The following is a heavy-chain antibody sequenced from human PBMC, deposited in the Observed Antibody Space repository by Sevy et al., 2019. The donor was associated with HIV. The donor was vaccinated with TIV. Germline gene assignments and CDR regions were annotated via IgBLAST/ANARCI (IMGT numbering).Heavy chain of an antibody. CDR2: ISSSSTYI. J-gene: IGHJ6*02. CDR3: SRDLVLPTTIDYFYYGMDV. Sequence: GGSLRLSCAASGFTFNTNSMNWVPQAPGKGLEWVSSISSSSTYIYYADSVKGRFTISRDNAKNSLYLQMNSLRAEDTAVYYCSRDLVLPTTIDYFYYGMDVWGQGTTVTVSS. CDR1: GFTFNTNS. V-gene: IGHV3-21*01. D-gene: IGHD2-2*02.